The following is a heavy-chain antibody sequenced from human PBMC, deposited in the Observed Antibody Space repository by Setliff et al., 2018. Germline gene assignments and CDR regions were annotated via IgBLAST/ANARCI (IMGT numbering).Heavy chain of an antibody. CDR3: AISTLSICSGGSCPNAFDV. V-gene: IGHV1-18*01. CDR2: INNYSFKT. CDR1: GYTFTNYG. J-gene: IGHJ3*01. Sequence: ASVKVSCKTSGYTFTNYGITWVRQAPGQGLEWMGWINNYSFKTNYPQKFLGRVTVTTDTSTGTAYMELGSLTSDDTAVYYCAISTLSICSGGSCPNAFDVWGRGTMVTVSS. D-gene: IGHD2-15*01.